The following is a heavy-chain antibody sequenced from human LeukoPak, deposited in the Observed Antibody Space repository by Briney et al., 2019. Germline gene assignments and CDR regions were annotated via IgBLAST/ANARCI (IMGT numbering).Heavy chain of an antibody. CDR1: GLTFSSYW. CDR2: IKQDGSEK. Sequence: GGSLRLSCAASGLTFSSYWMSWVRQAPGKGLEWVANIKQDGSEKYYVDSVKGRFTISRDNAKNSLYLQMNSLRAEDTAVYYCARASGMDVWGQGTTVTVSS. CDR3: ARASGMDV. J-gene: IGHJ6*02. V-gene: IGHV3-7*01.